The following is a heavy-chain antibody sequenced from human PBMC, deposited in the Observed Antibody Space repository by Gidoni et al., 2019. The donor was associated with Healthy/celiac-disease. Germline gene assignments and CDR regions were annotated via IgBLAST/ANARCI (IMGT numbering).Heavy chain of an antibody. CDR1: GFTFDDYA. CDR2: ISWNSGSI. D-gene: IGHD2-15*01. V-gene: IGHV3-9*01. Sequence: EVQLVESGGGLVQPGRSLRLSCAASGFTFDDYAMHWVRQAPGKGLEWVSGISWNSGSIGYADSVKGRFTISRDNAKNSLYLQMNSLRAEDTALYYCAKDMESLVAATGFDYWGQGTLVTVSS. CDR3: AKDMESLVAATGFDY. J-gene: IGHJ4*02.